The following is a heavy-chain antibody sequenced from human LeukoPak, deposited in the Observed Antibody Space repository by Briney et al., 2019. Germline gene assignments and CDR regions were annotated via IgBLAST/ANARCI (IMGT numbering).Heavy chain of an antibody. J-gene: IGHJ4*02. CDR1: GFTFSSYG. D-gene: IGHD3-3*01. CDR2: VHLDGRT. Sequence: AGGSLRLSCAASGFTFSSYGMHWVPQPPGKGREWIGEVHLDGRTNYNPSLKSRLIMSVDLPENHISLKLTSVTAADTAVYYCAREGGFYRPLDYSGQGTLVTVSS. V-gene: IGHV4-4*02. CDR3: AREGGFYRPLDY.